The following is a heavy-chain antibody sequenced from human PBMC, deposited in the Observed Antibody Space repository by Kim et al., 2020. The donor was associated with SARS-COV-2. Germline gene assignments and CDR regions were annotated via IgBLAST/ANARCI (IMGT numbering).Heavy chain of an antibody. D-gene: IGHD3-10*01. CDR1: GGTFSSYA. Sequence: SVKVSCKASGGTFSSYAISWVRQAPGQGLEWMGGIIPIFGTGNYAQKFQGRVTITADESTSTAYMELSSLRSEDTAVYYCAGVLWSGEMGYWGQGTLVTVSS. J-gene: IGHJ4*02. CDR3: AGVLWSGEMGY. CDR2: IIPIFGTG. V-gene: IGHV1-69*13.